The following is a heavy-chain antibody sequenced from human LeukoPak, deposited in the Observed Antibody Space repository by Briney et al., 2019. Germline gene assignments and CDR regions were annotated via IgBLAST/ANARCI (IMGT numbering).Heavy chain of an antibody. D-gene: IGHD2-15*01. CDR1: GFIFRTYW. CDR3: ASDSPGYSSGSYFTY. J-gene: IGHJ4*02. Sequence: GGSLRLSCAASGFIFRTYWMSWVRQAPGQGLEWVANIKQDGSEKYYVDSVKGRFTISRDNAKNSLHLQMNSLRDEDTAVYYCASDSPGYSSGSYFTYWGQGTLVTVSS. CDR2: IKQDGSEK. V-gene: IGHV3-7*03.